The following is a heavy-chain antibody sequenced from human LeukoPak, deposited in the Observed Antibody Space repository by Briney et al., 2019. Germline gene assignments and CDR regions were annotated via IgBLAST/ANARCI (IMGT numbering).Heavy chain of an antibody. D-gene: IGHD3-10*01. V-gene: IGHV3-7*01. J-gene: IGHJ4*02. CDR3: ATHPGDYWFGYLQL. CDR1: GITLNSYW. CDR2: INQAGSAK. Sequence: PGGSLRLSCAASGITLNSYWMSWVRQAPGKGLEWVAQINQAGSAKYYVDPVKGRFTVSRDNAKNSLYLQMNSLRVEDTAVYYCATHPGDYWFGYLQLWGQGTLVTVSS.